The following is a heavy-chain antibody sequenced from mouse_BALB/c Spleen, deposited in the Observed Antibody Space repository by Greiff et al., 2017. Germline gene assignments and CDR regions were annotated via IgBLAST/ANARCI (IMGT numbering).Heavy chain of an antibody. CDR2: IYPGNSDT. CDR1: GYSFTSYW. Sequence: EVQLQQSGTVLARPGASVKMSCKASGYSFTSYWMHWVKQRPGQGLEWIGAIYPGNSDTSYNQKFKGKAKLTAVTSASTAYMELSSLTNEDSAVYYCTRITTVVGNAMDYWGQGTSVTVSS. J-gene: IGHJ4*01. CDR3: TRITTVVGNAMDY. D-gene: IGHD1-1*01. V-gene: IGHV1-5*01.